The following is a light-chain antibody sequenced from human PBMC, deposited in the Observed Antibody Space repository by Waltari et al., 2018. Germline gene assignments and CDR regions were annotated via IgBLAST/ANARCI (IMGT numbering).Light chain of an antibody. CDR1: QSVTTY. V-gene: IGKV3-11*01. CDR3: HQCSTWPPA. Sequence: EIVLTQSPATLSLSPGERATLSCRASQSVTTYLGWYQQKPGQAPRLLIYDASNRATGIPARFSGSGSGTDFTLTISCLEPDDFAVYYCHQCSTWPPAFGPGTKVDI. CDR2: DAS. J-gene: IGKJ3*01.